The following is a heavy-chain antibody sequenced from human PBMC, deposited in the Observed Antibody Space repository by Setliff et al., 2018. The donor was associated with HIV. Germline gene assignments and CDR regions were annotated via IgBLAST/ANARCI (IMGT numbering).Heavy chain of an antibody. V-gene: IGHV7-4-1*02. Sequence: ASVKVSCKASGYTFTKYAMSWVRQAPGQGLEWVGWINTNTGSPTYAQGLTGRFVFSLDTSVNTAYLQVSSLETEDTAVYYCAREFRVVRGVIIINDYWGQGTLVTVSS. J-gene: IGHJ4*02. D-gene: IGHD3-10*01. CDR2: INTNTGSP. CDR3: AREFRVVRGVIIINDY. CDR1: GYTFTKYA.